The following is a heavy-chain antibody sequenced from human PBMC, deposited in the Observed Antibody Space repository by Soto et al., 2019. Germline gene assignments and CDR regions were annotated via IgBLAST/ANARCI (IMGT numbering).Heavy chain of an antibody. J-gene: IGHJ6*02. V-gene: IGHV1-69*13. CDR2: IIPIFGTA. D-gene: IGHD3-10*01. CDR1: GGTFSSYA. CDR3: ARWALWFGELTSNATTYYYYYGMDV. Sequence: SVKVSCKASGGTFSSYAISWVRQAPGQGLEWMGGIIPIFGTANYAQKFQGRVTITADESTSTAYMELSSLRSEDTAVYYCARWALWFGELTSNATTYYYYYGMDVWGQGTTVTVSS.